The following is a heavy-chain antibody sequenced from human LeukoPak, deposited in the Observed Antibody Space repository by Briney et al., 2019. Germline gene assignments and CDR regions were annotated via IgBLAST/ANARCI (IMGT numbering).Heavy chain of an antibody. D-gene: IGHD5-18*01. CDR3: ARHGYTASHFFLDY. V-gene: IGHV4-4*07. Sequence: SETLSLTCSVSSCSINSYYWGWVRQAAGRGLEWICRIYTTGRADYDPSLQSRVAMSIDTSQKQFSLNVKSVTAADTATYFCARHGYTASHFFLDYWSQGAPVTVSS. CDR2: IYTTGRA. J-gene: IGHJ4*02. CDR1: SCSINSYY.